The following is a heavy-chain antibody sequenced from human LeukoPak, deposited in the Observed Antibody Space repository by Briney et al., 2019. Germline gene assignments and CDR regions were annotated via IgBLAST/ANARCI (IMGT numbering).Heavy chain of an antibody. Sequence: PGGSLRLSCAASGFTFSSYAMSWVRQAPGKGLEWVSAISGSGGSTYYADSVKGRFSISRDNAKNSLYLQMNSLRDEDTAVYYCARDPTGGDHWGQGTLVTVSS. D-gene: IGHD1-26*01. CDR3: ARDPTGGDH. CDR1: GFTFSSYA. J-gene: IGHJ4*02. CDR2: ISGSGGST. V-gene: IGHV3-23*01.